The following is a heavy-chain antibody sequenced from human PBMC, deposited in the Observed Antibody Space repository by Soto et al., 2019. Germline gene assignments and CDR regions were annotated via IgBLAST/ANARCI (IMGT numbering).Heavy chain of an antibody. V-gene: IGHV4-59*01. CDR3: ARDGGDYYDSSGYYKAASDI. J-gene: IGHJ3*02. CDR1: GGSISSYY. CDR2: IYYSGST. Sequence: SDTLSLTCTVSGGSISSYYWSWIRQPPGKGLEWIGYIYYSGSTNYNPSLKSRVTISVDTSKNQFSLKLSSVTAADTAVYYCARDGGDYYDSSGYYKAASDIWGQGTMVTVSS. D-gene: IGHD3-22*01.